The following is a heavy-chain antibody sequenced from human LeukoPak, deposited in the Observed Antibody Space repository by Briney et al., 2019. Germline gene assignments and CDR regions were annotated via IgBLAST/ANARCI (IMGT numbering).Heavy chain of an antibody. CDR2: INWNGGTT. J-gene: IGHJ4*02. V-gene: IGHV3-20*01. D-gene: IGHD3-22*01. CDR1: GFTFSSYW. Sequence: GGSLRLSCAASGFTFSSYWMSWVRQAPGKGLEWVSGINWNGGTTGYADSVKGRFTISRDNAKNSLYLQMNSLRAEDTALYHCARGYSSGYLYYFDYWGQGTLVTVSS. CDR3: ARGYSSGYLYYFDY.